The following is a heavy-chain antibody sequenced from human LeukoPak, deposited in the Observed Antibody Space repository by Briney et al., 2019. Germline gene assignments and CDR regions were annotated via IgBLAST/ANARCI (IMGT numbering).Heavy chain of an antibody. CDR3: ARIGHSDKMIAY. CDR2: ISPYNGNT. CDR1: GYTFTGYY. Sequence: ASVKVSCKASGYTFTGYYMHRVRQAPGQGLEWMGWISPYNGNTNFAQKLQGRVTMTTDTSTSTAYMELRSLRSDDTAVYFCARIGHSDKMIAYWGQGTLVTVSS. J-gene: IGHJ4*02. D-gene: IGHD3-22*01. V-gene: IGHV1-18*04.